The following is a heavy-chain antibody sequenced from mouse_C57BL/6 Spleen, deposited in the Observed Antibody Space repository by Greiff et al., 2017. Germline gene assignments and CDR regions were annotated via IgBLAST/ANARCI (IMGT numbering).Heavy chain of an antibody. CDR1: GFTFSDYG. J-gene: IGHJ4*01. CDR2: ISSGSSTT. Sequence: EVKLMESGGGLVKPGGSLKLSCAASGFTFSDYGMHWVRQAPEKGLEWVAYISSGSSTTYYADTVKGRFTISRDNAKNTLCLQMTSLRSEDTAMDYCARPYAYDHAMDYWGQGTSVTVSS. D-gene: IGHD2-2*01. CDR3: ARPYAYDHAMDY. V-gene: IGHV5-17*01.